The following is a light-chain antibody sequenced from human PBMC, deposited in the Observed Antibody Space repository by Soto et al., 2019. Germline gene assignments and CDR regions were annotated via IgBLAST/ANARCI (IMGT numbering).Light chain of an antibody. V-gene: IGLV2-11*01. J-gene: IGLJ1*01. CDR1: SNDVGAYNY. Sequence: QSALTQPLSVSGSPGQSVIISCTGTSNDVGAYNYVSWYQQHPGKAPKLVIYDVSKRPSGVPARFSGSKSGNTASLTISGLQAEDEADHFCCSYAVRDTFYVFGTGTKVTVL. CDR3: CSYAVRDTFYV. CDR2: DVS.